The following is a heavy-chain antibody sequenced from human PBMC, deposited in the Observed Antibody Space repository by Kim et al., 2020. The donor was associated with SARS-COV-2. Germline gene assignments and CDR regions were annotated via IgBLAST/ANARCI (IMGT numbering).Heavy chain of an antibody. CDR3: ARGRITMVRGVIIEFDY. V-gene: IGHV1-46*01. D-gene: IGHD3-10*01. Sequence: ASVKVSCKASGYTFTSYYMHWVRQAPGQGLEWMGIINPSGGSTSYAQKFQGRVTMTRDTSTSTVYMELSSLRSEDTAVYYCARGRITMVRGVIIEFDYWGDETLVTVSS. J-gene: IGHJ4*03. CDR1: GYTFTSYY. CDR2: INPSGGST.